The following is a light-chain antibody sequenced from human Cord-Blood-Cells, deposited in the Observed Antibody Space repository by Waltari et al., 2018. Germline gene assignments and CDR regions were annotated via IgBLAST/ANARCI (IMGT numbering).Light chain of an antibody. CDR2: GNS. Sequence: QSVLTQPPSVSWAPGQTVTIPCTGSSSNIWAGYDVHWYQQLPGTAPKLLIYGNSNRPSGVPDRFSGSKSGTSASLAITVLQAEDEADYYCQSYDSSLSGSWVFGGGTKLTVL. CDR1: SSNIWAGYD. CDR3: QSYDSSLSGSWV. J-gene: IGLJ3*02. V-gene: IGLV1-40*01.